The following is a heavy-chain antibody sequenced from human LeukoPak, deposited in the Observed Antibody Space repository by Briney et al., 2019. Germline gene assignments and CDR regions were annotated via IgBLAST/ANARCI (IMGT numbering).Heavy chain of an antibody. CDR2: ISAYNGNT. Sequence: GASVKVSCKASGYTFTSYGISWVRQAPGQGLEWMGWISAYNGNTNYAQKLQGRVTMTTDTSTSTAYMELRSLRSDDTAVYYCARERHYYDISGYYLSFDNWGQGTLVTVSS. CDR1: GYTFTSYG. CDR3: ARERHYYDISGYYLSFDN. V-gene: IGHV1-18*01. J-gene: IGHJ4*02. D-gene: IGHD3-22*01.